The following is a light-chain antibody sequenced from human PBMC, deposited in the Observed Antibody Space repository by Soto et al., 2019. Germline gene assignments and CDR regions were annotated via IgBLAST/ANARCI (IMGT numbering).Light chain of an antibody. Sequence: EVVLTQSPGTLSLSPGERATLSCRASQSVSSSYLAWYQQKPGQAPRLLIYGASSRATGIPDRFSGSGSGTDFTLTISTLEPEDFAVYYCQQCSGSPRMYTFGQGTKVDIK. CDR2: GAS. V-gene: IGKV3-20*01. J-gene: IGKJ2*01. CDR1: QSVSSSY. CDR3: QQCSGSPRMYT.